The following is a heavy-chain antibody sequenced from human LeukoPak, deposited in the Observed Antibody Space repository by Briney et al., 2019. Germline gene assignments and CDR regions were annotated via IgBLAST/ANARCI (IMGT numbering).Heavy chain of an antibody. V-gene: IGHV3-21*01. CDR3: ARDGDFGVVTTSYFDY. D-gene: IGHD3-3*01. Sequence: GGSLRLSCAASGFTFSSYSMNWVRQAPGKGLEWVSSIGSSSSYIYYADSVKGRFTISRDNAKNSLYLQMNSLRAEDTAVYYCARDGDFGVVTTSYFDYWGQGTLVTVSS. CDR1: GFTFSSYS. J-gene: IGHJ4*02. CDR2: IGSSSSYI.